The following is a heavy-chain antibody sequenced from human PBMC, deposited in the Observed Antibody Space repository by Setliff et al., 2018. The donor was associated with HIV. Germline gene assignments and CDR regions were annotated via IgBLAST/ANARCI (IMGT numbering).Heavy chain of an antibody. D-gene: IGHD3-10*01. J-gene: IGHJ4*02. Sequence: SETLSLTCTVSDGYISDGDYYWTWIRQPPGKGLEWIGHSYYSGSAHYNASLKSRVTMSVDMSNNQFSLKLRSVTAADTAVYYCARWTYYLRYFDYWGQGTLVTVSS. V-gene: IGHV4-30-4*08. CDR2: SYYSGSA. CDR3: ARWTYYLRYFDY. CDR1: DGYISDGDYY.